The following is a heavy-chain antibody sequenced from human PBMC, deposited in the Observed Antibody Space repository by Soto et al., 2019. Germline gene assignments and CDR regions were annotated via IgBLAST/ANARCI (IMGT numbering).Heavy chain of an antibody. CDR3: ARGTRESCSGHSCYWGVWYVDL. CDR1: GDSDSSYS. V-gene: IGHV4-59*02. Sequence: QVQLQESGPGLVKPSETLSLTCTVSGDSDSSYSWSWIRQPPGKGLVYIGYIYYSGSTNYHPALLSRVSISGDASNKQFLRELSAVTAADTAVYYCARGTRESCSGHSCYWGVWYVDLWGRGTLVTVSS. D-gene: IGHD2-15*01. J-gene: IGHJ2*01. CDR2: IYYSGST.